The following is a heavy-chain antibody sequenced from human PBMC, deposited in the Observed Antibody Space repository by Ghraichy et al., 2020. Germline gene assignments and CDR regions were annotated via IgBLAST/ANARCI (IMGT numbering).Heavy chain of an antibody. J-gene: IGHJ6*03. Sequence: SQTLSLTCAISGDSVSSNSASWNWIRQSPSRGLEWLGRTYYRSKWYNDYAASLQGRIIINPDTTKNHFSLQLNSVTPEDTAVSFGSRGTSTYMDVWAKGTTVTVSS. CDR2: TYYRSKWYN. CDR1: GDSVSSNSAS. D-gene: IGHD5/OR15-5a*01. CDR3: SRGTSTYMDV. V-gene: IGHV6-1*01.